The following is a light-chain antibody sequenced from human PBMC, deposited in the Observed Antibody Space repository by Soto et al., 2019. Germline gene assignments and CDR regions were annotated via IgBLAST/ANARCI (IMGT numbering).Light chain of an antibody. CDR3: QQYYTSPLT. Sequence: IFVTQSPYSLAVSLGEMSTINCNSIQTVLDSSNNKDHLTWYQQKPGQTPKLLIYWASTRESGVPDRFSGSGSGTDFTLTISRLQAEDVAVYYCQQYYTSPLTFGGGTKVDI. J-gene: IGKJ4*01. CDR1: QTVLDSSNNKDH. V-gene: IGKV4-1*01. CDR2: WAS.